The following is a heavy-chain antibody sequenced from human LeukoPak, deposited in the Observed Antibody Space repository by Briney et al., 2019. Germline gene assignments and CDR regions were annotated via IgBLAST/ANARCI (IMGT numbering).Heavy chain of an antibody. J-gene: IGHJ3*02. D-gene: IGHD3-22*01. CDR1: GYTFTSYD. CDR3: AVDYYDSSGYHAYAFDI. CDR2: ISAYNGNT. Sequence: ASVKVSCKASGYTFTSYDISWVRQAPGQGLEWMGWISAYNGNTNYAQKLQGRVTMTTDTSTSTAYMELRSLRSDDTAVYYCAVDYYDSSGYHAYAFDIWGQGTMVTVSS. V-gene: IGHV1-18*01.